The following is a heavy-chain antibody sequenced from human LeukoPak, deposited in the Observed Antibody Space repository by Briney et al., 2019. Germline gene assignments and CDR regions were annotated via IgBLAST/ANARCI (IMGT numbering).Heavy chain of an antibody. J-gene: IGHJ5*02. Sequence: GGSLRLSCTASGFTFGDYAMSWVRQAPGKGLEWVGFIRSKAYGGTTEYAAPVKGRFTISRDDSKSIAYLQMNSLKTEDTAVYYYSRGYGSGRNWFDPWGQGTLVTVSS. CDR3: SRGYGSGRNWFDP. CDR2: IRSKAYGGTT. CDR1: GFTFGDYA. V-gene: IGHV3-49*04. D-gene: IGHD3-10*01.